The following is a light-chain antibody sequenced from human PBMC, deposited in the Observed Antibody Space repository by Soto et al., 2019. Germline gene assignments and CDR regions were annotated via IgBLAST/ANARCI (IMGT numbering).Light chain of an antibody. CDR1: SGHSSYA. CDR3: QTWGTGIQV. V-gene: IGLV4-69*01. J-gene: IGLJ2*01. CDR2: LNSDGSH. Sequence: QSVLTQSPSSSASLGASVKLTCTLSSGHSSYAIAWHQQQPEKGPRYLMKLNSDGSHSKGDGIPDRFSGSSSGAERYLNISSRQSEDEADYYCQTWGTGIQVFGGGTKLTVL.